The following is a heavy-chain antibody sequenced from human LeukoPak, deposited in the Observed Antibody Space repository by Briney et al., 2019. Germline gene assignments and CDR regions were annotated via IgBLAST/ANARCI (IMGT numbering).Heavy chain of an antibody. J-gene: IGHJ4*02. V-gene: IGHV3-64*01. Sequence: GGSLRLSCAASGFTFSSYATHWVRQAPGKGLEYVSAISSNGGSTYYANSVKGRFTISRDNSKNTLYLQMGSLRAEDMAVYYCARFSSSWYTLDYWGQGTLVTVSS. CDR2: ISSNGGST. D-gene: IGHD6-13*01. CDR3: ARFSSSWYTLDY. CDR1: GFTFSSYA.